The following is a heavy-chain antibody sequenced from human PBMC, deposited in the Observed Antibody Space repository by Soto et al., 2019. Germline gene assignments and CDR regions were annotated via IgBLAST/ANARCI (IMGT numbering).Heavy chain of an antibody. CDR3: TQDGGSRDWLTVN. D-gene: IGHD3-9*01. J-gene: IGHJ4*02. CDR2: ITGGGDNT. CDR1: GFTFTSYA. V-gene: IGHV3-23*01. Sequence: EVQLLESGGDLVQPGGSLRLSCAASGFTFTSYAMSWIRQAPGKGLEWVSAITGGGDNTYYADSVKGRFTISRDNSKNTLSVQMKSLRAEDTASYYCTQDGGSRDWLTVNWGQGTLVTVSS.